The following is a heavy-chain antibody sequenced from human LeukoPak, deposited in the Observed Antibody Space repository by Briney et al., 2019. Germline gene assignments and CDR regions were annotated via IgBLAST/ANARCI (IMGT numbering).Heavy chain of an antibody. CDR3: ARLKLYSSSVYAFDI. V-gene: IGHV4-61*08. J-gene: IGHJ3*02. CDR2: IYYSGIT. CDR1: GGSISSGGFY. Sequence: PSETLSLTCTVSGGSISSGGFYWSWIRQPPGKGLEWIGYIYYSGITNYNPSLKSRVTISVDTSKNQFSLKLSSVTAADTAVYYCARLKLYSSSVYAFDIWGQGTMVTVSS. D-gene: IGHD6-6*01.